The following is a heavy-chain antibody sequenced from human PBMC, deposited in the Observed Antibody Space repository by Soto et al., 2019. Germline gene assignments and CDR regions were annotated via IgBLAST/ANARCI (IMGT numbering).Heavy chain of an antibody. CDR1: GGSVSSGSYY. J-gene: IGHJ4*02. D-gene: IGHD6-19*01. Sequence: QVQLQESGPGLVKPSETLSLTCTVSGGSVSSGSYYWSWFRQPPGKGLECIGYIYYSGSTNYNPSHKGRVTISVDPTKNQCSMKLSAVSAADTAVYYCARAGSGWYNYWGQGTLVTVSS. V-gene: IGHV4-61*01. CDR3: ARAGSGWYNY. CDR2: IYYSGST.